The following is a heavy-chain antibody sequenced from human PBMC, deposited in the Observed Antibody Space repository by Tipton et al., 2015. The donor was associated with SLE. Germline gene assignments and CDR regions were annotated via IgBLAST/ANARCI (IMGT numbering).Heavy chain of an antibody. Sequence: SLRLSCAASGFTLNDFHFRWIRQAPGKGLEWVSYMSSDGSTMYYADSVKGRFTMSRDNARNSLFLQLSSLRADDTAVYYCARHYYGSGSHWDFYYYYGLDVWGRGTTVTVSS. CDR3: ARHYYGSGSHWDFYYYYGLDV. D-gene: IGHD3-10*01. CDR1: GFTLNDFH. J-gene: IGHJ6*02. CDR2: MSSDGSTM. V-gene: IGHV3-11*04.